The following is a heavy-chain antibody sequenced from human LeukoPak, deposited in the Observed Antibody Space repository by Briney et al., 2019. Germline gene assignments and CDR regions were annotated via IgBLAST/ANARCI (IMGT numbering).Heavy chain of an antibody. CDR2: IYYSGST. CDR1: GGSISSSYYY. Sequence: SETLSLTCTVSGGSISSSYYYWGWIRQPPGKGLEWIGSIYYSGSTYYNPSLKSRVTISVDTSKNQFSLNLNFVTAADTALYYCARGDGSGSGRWFDPWGQGTLITVSS. D-gene: IGHD3-10*01. J-gene: IGHJ5*02. V-gene: IGHV4-39*07. CDR3: ARGDGSGSGRWFDP.